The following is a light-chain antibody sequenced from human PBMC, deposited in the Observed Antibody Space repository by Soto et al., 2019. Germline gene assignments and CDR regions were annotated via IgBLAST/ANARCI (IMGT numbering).Light chain of an antibody. CDR2: DAS. V-gene: IGKV1-27*01. CDR3: QKYNGAPLT. J-gene: IGKJ4*01. Sequence: DIQMTQSPSSLSASVGDRVTITCRASQGISIYLAWYQQKPGKVPKLLIYDASTLQSGVPSRFSGSGSGTDFTLTISGLQPEDVATYYCQKYNGAPLTCGGGTKVEIK. CDR1: QGISIY.